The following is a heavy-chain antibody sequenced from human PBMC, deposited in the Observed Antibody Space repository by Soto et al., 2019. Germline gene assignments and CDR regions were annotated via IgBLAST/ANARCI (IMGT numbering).Heavy chain of an antibody. Sequence: QVQLQESGPGLVKPSQTLSLTCTVSGGSISSGDYYWSWIRQPPGKGLEWIGYIYYSGSTYYNPSLKSRVTTSVATPKNQFSLKLSSVTAADTAVYDCARDLTSCSGGSCYSNWFDPWGQGTLVTVSS. J-gene: IGHJ5*02. D-gene: IGHD2-15*01. V-gene: IGHV4-30-4*01. CDR3: ARDLTSCSGGSCYSNWFDP. CDR1: GGSISSGDYY. CDR2: IYYSGST.